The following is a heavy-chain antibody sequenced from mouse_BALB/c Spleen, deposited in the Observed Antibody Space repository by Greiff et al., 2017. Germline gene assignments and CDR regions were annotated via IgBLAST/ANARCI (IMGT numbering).Heavy chain of an antibody. J-gene: IGHJ1*01. CDR2: INPSTGYT. CDR3: ARYYGSIYWYFDV. V-gene: IGHV1-7*01. D-gene: IGHD1-1*01. Sequence: VQLQQSGAELAKPGASVKMSCKASGYTFTSYWMHWVKQRPGQGLEWIGYINPSTGYTEYNQKFKDKATLTADKSSSTAYMQLSSLTSEDSAVYYCARYYGSIYWYFDVWGAGTTVTVSS. CDR1: GYTFTSYW.